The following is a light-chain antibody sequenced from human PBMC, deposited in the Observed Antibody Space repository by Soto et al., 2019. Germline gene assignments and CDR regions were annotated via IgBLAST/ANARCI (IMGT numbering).Light chain of an antibody. Sequence: IVMTQSPGTLSVSPGERATLSCRASQNIGNKVGWYQQKPGQAPRLLIYGASTRATGIPVRFSGSGSGTEFTLTISSLQSEDFAVYYCQEYIQWPPGMFGPGTKVDIK. CDR3: QEYIQWPPGM. J-gene: IGKJ1*01. CDR1: QNIGNK. V-gene: IGKV3-15*01. CDR2: GAS.